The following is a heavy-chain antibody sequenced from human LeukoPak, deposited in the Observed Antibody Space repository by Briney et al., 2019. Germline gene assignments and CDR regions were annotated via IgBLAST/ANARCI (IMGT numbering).Heavy chain of an antibody. D-gene: IGHD3-22*01. CDR2: ISSSRSYI. CDR1: GFTFSSYS. Sequence: GGSLRLSCAASGFTFSSYSMNWVRQAPGKGLEWVSSISSSRSYIYYADSVKGRFTISRDNAKNSLCLQMNSLRAEDTAVYYCARDFSDSSGYYRTFDYWGQGTLVTVSS. V-gene: IGHV3-21*01. CDR3: ARDFSDSSGYYRTFDY. J-gene: IGHJ4*02.